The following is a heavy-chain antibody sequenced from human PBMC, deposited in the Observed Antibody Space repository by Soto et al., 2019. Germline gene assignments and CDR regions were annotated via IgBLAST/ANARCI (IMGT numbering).Heavy chain of an antibody. CDR1: GGIFSSYA. V-gene: IGHV1-69*01. CDR3: ATGEGGDYVYESGP. D-gene: IGHD4-17*01. J-gene: IGHJ5*02. Sequence: VQLVQSGAEVQKPGSSVKVSCKASGGIFSSYAVSWVRQAPGQGLEWMGGIIPNFGTPNYAQKFEGRVTLTADESTSTAYMELSSLRSEDTAVYYCATGEGGDYVYESGPWGQGTLVTVSS. CDR2: IIPNFGTP.